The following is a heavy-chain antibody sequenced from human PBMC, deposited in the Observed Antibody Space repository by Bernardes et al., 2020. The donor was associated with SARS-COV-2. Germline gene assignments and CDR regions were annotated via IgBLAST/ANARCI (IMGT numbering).Heavy chain of an antibody. J-gene: IGHJ6*02. CDR2: IYYTGIT. V-gene: IGHV4-39*01. Sequence: SETLSLTCSVSDGYIRSSTHYWGWIRQPPGKGLETIGNIYYTGITYYNPSLESRITISVDTSYTQFSLTLRSVTAADTAVYYCARFCWGSGTPPAGDYYYNVDVWGPGTTVTVSS. CDR3: ARFCWGSGTPPAGDYYYNVDV. CDR1: DGYIRSSTHY. D-gene: IGHD3-10*01.